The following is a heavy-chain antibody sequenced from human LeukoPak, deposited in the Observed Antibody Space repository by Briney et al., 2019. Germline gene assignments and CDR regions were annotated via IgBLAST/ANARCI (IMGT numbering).Heavy chain of an antibody. J-gene: IGHJ4*02. Sequence: SETLSLTCTVSGGSISSYYWSWFRQPAGKGLEWIGRIYTSGSTNYNPSLKSRVTMSVDTSKNQFSLKLSSVTAADTAVYYCARVDDSQGIAAAGTFFFDYWGQGTLVTVSS. CDR1: GGSISSYY. D-gene: IGHD6-13*01. V-gene: IGHV4-4*07. CDR2: IYTSGST. CDR3: ARVDDSQGIAAAGTFFFDY.